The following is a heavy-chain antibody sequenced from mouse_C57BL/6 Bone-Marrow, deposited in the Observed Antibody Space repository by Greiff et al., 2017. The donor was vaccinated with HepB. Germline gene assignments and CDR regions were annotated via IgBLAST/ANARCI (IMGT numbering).Heavy chain of an antibody. CDR2: ISSGSSTI. CDR1: GFTFSDYG. D-gene: IGHD2-4*01. CDR3: ARNDYDEDYYAMDY. V-gene: IGHV5-17*01. Sequence: EVQGVESGGGLVKPGGSLKLSCAASGFTFSDYGMHWVRQAPEKGLEWVAYISSGSSTIYYADTVKGRFTISRDNAKNTLFLQMTSLRSEDTAMYYCARNDYDEDYYAMDYWGQGTSVTVSS. J-gene: IGHJ4*01.